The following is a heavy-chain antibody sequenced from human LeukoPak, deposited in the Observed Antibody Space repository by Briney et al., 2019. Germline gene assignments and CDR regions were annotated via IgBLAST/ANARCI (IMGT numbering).Heavy chain of an antibody. CDR1: GGTFSSYA. Sequence: GASVKVSCKASGGTFSSYAISWVRQVPGQGLEWMGRIIPILGIANYAQKFQGRVTITADKSTSTAYMELRSLRSDDTAVYYCARSVGATLRAYFDYWGQGTLVTVSS. D-gene: IGHD1-26*01. CDR2: IIPILGIA. CDR3: ARSVGATLRAYFDY. V-gene: IGHV1-69*04. J-gene: IGHJ4*02.